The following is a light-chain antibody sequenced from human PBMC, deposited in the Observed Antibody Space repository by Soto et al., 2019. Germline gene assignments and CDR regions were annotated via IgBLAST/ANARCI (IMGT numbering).Light chain of an antibody. CDR3: QQYNIYSWT. V-gene: IGKV1-5*03. CDR1: QSVRSW. CDR2: KAS. Sequence: DIQMTQSPSTLSASVGDRVTITCRASQSVRSWLAWYQQKPGKAPKLLIYKASSLESGVPSRFSGSGSGTEFTLTISSLQPDDFATYFCQQYNIYSWTFGQGTKVEIK. J-gene: IGKJ1*01.